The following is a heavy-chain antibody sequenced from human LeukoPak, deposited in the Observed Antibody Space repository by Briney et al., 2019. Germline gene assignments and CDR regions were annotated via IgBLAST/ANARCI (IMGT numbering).Heavy chain of an antibody. D-gene: IGHD2-2*01. J-gene: IGHJ4*02. CDR3: ARGAPMPDDY. V-gene: IGHV3-21*01. CDR2: ISSSSSYI. CDR1: GFTFSSYS. Sequence: GGSLRLSCAASGFTFSSYSMNWVRQAPGKGLEWVSSISSSSSYIYYADSAKGRFTISRDNAKNSLYLQMNSLRAEDTAVYYCARGAPMPDDYWGQGTLVTVSS.